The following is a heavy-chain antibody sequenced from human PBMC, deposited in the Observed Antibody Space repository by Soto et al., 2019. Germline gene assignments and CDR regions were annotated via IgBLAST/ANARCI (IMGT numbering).Heavy chain of an antibody. J-gene: IGHJ4*02. V-gene: IGHV3-23*01. CDR3: AKGYLGWYFDY. CDR2: ISGSGGST. D-gene: IGHD6-19*01. CDR1: GFTFSSYA. Sequence: GGSLRLSCAASGFTFSSYAMSWVRQAPGKGLEWVSGISGSGGSTYYADSVKGRFTISRDNSKNTLHLQMNSLRAEDTAVYYCAKGYLGWYFDYWGQGTLATVSS.